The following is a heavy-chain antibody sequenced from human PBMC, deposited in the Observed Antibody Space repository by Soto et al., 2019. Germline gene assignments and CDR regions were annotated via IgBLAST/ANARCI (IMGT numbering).Heavy chain of an antibody. D-gene: IGHD3-16*02. CDR1: DFTFTTAW. Sequence: PGGSLRLSCAASDFTFTTAWMSWVRQAPGKGLEWVGRIKSKTDGGTTDYAAPVKGRFTISRGESQNTLYLQMNSLKTEDTAVYYCTSLYYGHWGQGSQVTVSS. CDR3: TSLYYGH. J-gene: IGHJ4*02. CDR2: IKSKTDGGTT. V-gene: IGHV3-15*01.